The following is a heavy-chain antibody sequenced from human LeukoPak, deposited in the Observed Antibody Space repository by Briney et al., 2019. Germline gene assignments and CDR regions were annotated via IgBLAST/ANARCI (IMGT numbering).Heavy chain of an antibody. CDR3: ARGIVVVPAA. J-gene: IGHJ4*02. CDR2: IYCSGST. D-gene: IGHD2-2*01. V-gene: IGHV4-31*03. CDR1: GGSISSGGYY. Sequence: PSETLSLTCTVSGGSISSGGYYWSWIRQHPGKGLEWIGYIYCSGSTYYNPSLKSRVTISVDTSKNQFSLKLSSVTAADTAVYYCARGIVVVPAAWGQGTLVTVSS.